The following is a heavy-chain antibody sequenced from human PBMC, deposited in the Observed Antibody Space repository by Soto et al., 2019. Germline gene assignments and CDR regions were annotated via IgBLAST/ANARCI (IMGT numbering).Heavy chain of an antibody. CDR3: ARDSPSTPFDY. J-gene: IGHJ4*02. V-gene: IGHV1-2*04. CDR2: INPNSGGT. Sequence: GASLNGSCKASGYTFTDYYMHWVRQAPGQGLEWMGWINPNSGGTNYAQKFQGWVTMTRDTSISTAYMELSRLRSDDTAVYYCARDSPSTPFDYWGQGTLVTVSS. CDR1: GYTFTDYY.